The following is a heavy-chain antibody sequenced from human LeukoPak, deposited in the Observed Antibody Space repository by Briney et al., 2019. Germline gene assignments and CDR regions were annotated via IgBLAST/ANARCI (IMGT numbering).Heavy chain of an antibody. CDR3: ARDPQDYGDYDIGPTIAFDI. V-gene: IGHV1-18*01. J-gene: IGHJ3*02. CDR1: GYTFTSYG. D-gene: IGHD4-17*01. CDR2: ISAYNGNT. Sequence: ASVKVSCKASGYTFTSYGISWVRQAPGQGLEWMGWISAYNGNTNYAQKLQGRVTMTTDTSTSTAYMELRSLRSDDTAVYYCARDPQDYGDYDIGPTIAFDIWGQGTMVTVSS.